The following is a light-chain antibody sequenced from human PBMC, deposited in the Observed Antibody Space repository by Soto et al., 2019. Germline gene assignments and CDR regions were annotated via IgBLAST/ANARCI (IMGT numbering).Light chain of an antibody. Sequence: DIQMTQSPSSLSASVGDRVTITCRASQSISSYLNWYQQKPGKAPKLLIYAASSLQSGVPSRFSGSGSGTEFTLTIISLQPEDFSTYYCQQSYSTPLFTFGHGTKVDIK. V-gene: IGKV1-39*01. CDR1: QSISSY. CDR3: QQSYSTPLFT. CDR2: AAS. J-gene: IGKJ3*01.